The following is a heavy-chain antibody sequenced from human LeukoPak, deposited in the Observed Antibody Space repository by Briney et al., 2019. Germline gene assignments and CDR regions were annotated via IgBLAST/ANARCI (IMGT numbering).Heavy chain of an antibody. CDR2: ISSSGSTI. J-gene: IGHJ4*02. D-gene: IGHD1-26*01. CDR1: GFTFSSYE. Sequence: GSLRLSCAASGFTFSSYEMNWVRQAPGKGLEWVSYISSSGSTIYYADSVKGRFTISRDNAKNSLYLQMNSLRAEDTAVYYCAREYSGSYPFDYWGQGTLVTVSS. CDR3: AREYSGSYPFDY. V-gene: IGHV3-48*03.